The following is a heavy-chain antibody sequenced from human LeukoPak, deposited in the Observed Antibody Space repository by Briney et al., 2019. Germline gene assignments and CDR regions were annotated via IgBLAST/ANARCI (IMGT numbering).Heavy chain of an antibody. CDR2: INLNSGGT. D-gene: IGHD6-19*01. CDR1: GYTFTGYY. CDR3: ARTRSGWYVGFDC. J-gene: IGHJ4*02. V-gene: IGHV1-2*02. Sequence: ASVKVSCKASGYTFTGYYMHWVRQAPGQGLEWMGWINLNSGGTNYAQKFQGRVTMTRDTSISTVYMELSRLRSDDTAVYYCARTRSGWYVGFDCWGRGTLVAVSS.